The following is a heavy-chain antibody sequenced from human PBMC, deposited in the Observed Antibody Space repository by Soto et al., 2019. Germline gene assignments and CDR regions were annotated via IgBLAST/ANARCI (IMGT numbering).Heavy chain of an antibody. CDR2: MNPNSGNT. CDR1: GYTFTSYD. V-gene: IGHV1-8*01. CDR3: AREKTSYGMDV. J-gene: IGHJ6*02. Sequence: QVQLVQSGAEVKKPGASVKVSCKASGYTFTSYDINWVRQATGQGLEWMGWMNPNSGNTGYAQKFQGRVTMTRNTSIRTAYMELTSLRSADTAVYYCAREKTSYGMDVWGQETKVTVSS.